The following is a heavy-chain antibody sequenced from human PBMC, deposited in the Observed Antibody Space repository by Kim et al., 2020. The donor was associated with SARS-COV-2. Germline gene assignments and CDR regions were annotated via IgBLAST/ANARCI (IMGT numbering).Heavy chain of an antibody. J-gene: IGHJ4*02. CDR1: GYTFTSYG. CDR3: ARAGSWGYCSGGSCYCGY. Sequence: ASVKVSCKASGYTFTSYGISWVRQAPGQGLEWMGWISAYNGNTSYAQKLQGRVTMTTDTSTSTAYMELRSLRSDDTAVYYCARAGSWGYCSGGSCYCGYWGQGTLVTVSS. CDR2: ISAYNGNT. V-gene: IGHV1-18*01. D-gene: IGHD2-15*01.